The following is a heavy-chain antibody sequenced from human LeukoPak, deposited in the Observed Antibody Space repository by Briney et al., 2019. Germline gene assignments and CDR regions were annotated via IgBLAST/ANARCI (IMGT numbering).Heavy chain of an antibody. CDR2: ISHTEGT. D-gene: IGHD3-16*01. CDR3: ARIRCGHSGSVCYDH. CDR1: GVSINDYY. V-gene: IGHV4-34*01. Sequence: PSETLSLTCGVFGVSINDYYWSWIRQSPGKGLEWIGEISHTEGTRYNPSLESRVTMSVGTSENQLSLKLIFVTAADTAVYYCARIRCGHSGSVCYDHWGLGTLVTVSS. J-gene: IGHJ4*02.